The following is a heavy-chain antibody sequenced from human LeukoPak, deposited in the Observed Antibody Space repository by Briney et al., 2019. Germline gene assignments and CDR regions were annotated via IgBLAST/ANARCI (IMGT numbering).Heavy chain of an antibody. CDR1: GGTFSSYA. V-gene: IGHV1-69*13. D-gene: IGHD6-13*01. CDR3: ARGIGAAGSPGVYHY. CDR2: IIPIFGTA. Sequence: SVKVSCKASGGTFSSYAISWVRQAPGQGLEWMGGIIPIFGTANYAQTLQGRVTITADESTSTAYMELSSLRSEDTAVYYCARGIGAAGSPGVYHYWGQGTLVTVSS. J-gene: IGHJ4*02.